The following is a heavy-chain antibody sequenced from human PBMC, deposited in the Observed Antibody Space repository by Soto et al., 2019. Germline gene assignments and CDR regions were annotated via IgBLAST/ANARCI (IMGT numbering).Heavy chain of an antibody. D-gene: IGHD3-9*01. Sequence: QLQLQESGPGLVKPSETLSLTCTVSGGSISSSSYYWGWIRLPPGKGLEWIGCIYYSGSTYYNPSLKSRVTISVDTSKNQFSLKLSSVTAADTAVYYCARRESYDILTGYYHFDYWGQGTLVTVSS. CDR3: ARRESYDILTGYYHFDY. CDR2: IYYSGST. CDR1: GGSISSSSYY. J-gene: IGHJ4*02. V-gene: IGHV4-39*01.